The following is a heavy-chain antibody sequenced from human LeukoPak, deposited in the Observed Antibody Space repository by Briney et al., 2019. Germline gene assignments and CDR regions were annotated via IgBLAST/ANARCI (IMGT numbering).Heavy chain of an antibody. CDR2: ISWNSGSI. D-gene: IGHD5-18*01. J-gene: IGHJ4*02. CDR1: GFTFDDYA. CDR3: AKDMREGYSYGPGGSDY. Sequence: GRSLRLSCAASGFTFDDYAMHWVRHAPGKGLEWVSGISWNSGSIGYADSVKGRFTISRDNAKNSLYLQMNSLRAEDMALYYCAKDMREGYSYGPGGSDYWGQGTLVTVSS. V-gene: IGHV3-9*03.